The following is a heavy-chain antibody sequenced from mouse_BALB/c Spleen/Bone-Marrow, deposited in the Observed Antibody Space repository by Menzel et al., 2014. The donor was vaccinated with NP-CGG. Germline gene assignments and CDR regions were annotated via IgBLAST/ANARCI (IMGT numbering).Heavy chain of an antibody. J-gene: IGHJ4*01. Sequence: QVQLQQSGAELVRPGASVKLSCKASGYTFTSNWMNWVKQRPEQGLGWIGRIDPYDSETHYNQKFKDKAILTVDKSSSTAYMQLNSLTSEDSAVYYCARWGYGSTYYYAMDYWGQGTSVTVSS. V-gene: IGHV1-52*01. CDR3: ARWGYGSTYYYAMDY. D-gene: IGHD1-1*01. CDR1: GYTFTSNW. CDR2: IDPYDSET.